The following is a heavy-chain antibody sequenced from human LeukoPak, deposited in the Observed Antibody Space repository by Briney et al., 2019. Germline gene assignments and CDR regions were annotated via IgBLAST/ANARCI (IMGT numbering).Heavy chain of an antibody. J-gene: IGHJ6*04. V-gene: IGHV4-31*03. Sequence: SQTPSLTCTVSGGSISSGGYYWSWIRQHPGKGLEWIGYIYYSGSTYYNPSLKSRVTISVDTSMNQFSLKLSSVTAADTAVYYCARDTRGYYGMDVWGKGTTVTVSS. CDR3: ARDTRGYYGMDV. CDR1: GGSISSGGYY. CDR2: IYYSGST. D-gene: IGHD1-1*01.